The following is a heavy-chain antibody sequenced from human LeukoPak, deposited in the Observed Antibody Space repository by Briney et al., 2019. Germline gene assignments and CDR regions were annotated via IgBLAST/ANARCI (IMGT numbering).Heavy chain of an antibody. CDR1: GYSFTSYW. V-gene: IGHV5-51*01. CDR3: ARLGSSSSRSTYGMDV. Sequence: GESLKISCKGSGYSFTSYWIGWVRQMPGKGQEWMGIIYPGDSDTRYSPSFQGQVTISADKSISTAYLQWSSLKASDTAMYYCARLGSSSSRSTYGMDVWGQGTTVTVSS. D-gene: IGHD6-6*01. J-gene: IGHJ6*02. CDR2: IYPGDSDT.